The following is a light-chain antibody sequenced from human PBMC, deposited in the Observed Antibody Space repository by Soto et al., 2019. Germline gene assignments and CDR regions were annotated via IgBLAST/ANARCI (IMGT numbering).Light chain of an antibody. V-gene: IGLV1-47*01. CDR3: ATWDDTLTAVV. CDR2: KNS. CDR1: TSNTGYNY. J-gene: IGLJ2*01. Sequence: QSVLTQPPSASGAPGQRVTISCSGSTSNTGYNYVSWYQQLPGTAPKLLIYKNSQRPSGVPDRFSGSKSGTSASLAISGLRSEDEADYYCATWDDTLTAVVFGGGTKLTVL.